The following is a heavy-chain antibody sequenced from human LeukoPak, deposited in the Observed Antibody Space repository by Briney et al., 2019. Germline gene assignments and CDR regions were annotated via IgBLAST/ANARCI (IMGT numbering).Heavy chain of an antibody. CDR2: ISWNSGSI. Sequence: GGSLRLSCAASGFTFDDYAMHWVRQAPGKGLEWVSGISWNSGSISYADSVKGRFTISRDNAKNSLYLQMNSLRAEDTALYYCAKDRYGSGSYYNEIDYWGQGTLVTVSS. J-gene: IGHJ4*02. CDR3: AKDRYGSGSYYNEIDY. CDR1: GFTFDDYA. V-gene: IGHV3-9*01. D-gene: IGHD3-10*01.